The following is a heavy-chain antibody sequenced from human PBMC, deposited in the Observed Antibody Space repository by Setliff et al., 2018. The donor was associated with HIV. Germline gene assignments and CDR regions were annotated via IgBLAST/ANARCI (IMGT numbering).Heavy chain of an antibody. CDR3: ECYNSDDGYFDN. V-gene: IGHV4-30-4*08. J-gene: IGHJ4*02. CDR2: IYYTGST. CDR1: GASVSSGGFY. D-gene: IGHD2-8*01. Sequence: PSETLSLTCTVSGASVSSGGFYWSWIRQPPGKGLEWIGYIYYTGSTDYNPSLNSRVTRSLDKSRNQFSLKLSSVTAADTAAYYCECYNSDDGYFDNWGQGALVTVSS.